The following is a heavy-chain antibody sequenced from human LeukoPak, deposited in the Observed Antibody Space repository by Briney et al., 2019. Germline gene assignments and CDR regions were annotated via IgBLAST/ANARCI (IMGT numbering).Heavy chain of an antibody. V-gene: IGHV3-23*01. J-gene: IGHJ3*02. CDR2: ISGSGGST. Sequence: PGGSLRLSCAAPGFTFSSYAMSWVRQAPGKGLEWVSAISGSGGSTYYADSVKGRFTISRDNSKNTLYLQMNSLRAEDTAVYYCAKDPGYCSGGSCQHDAFDIWGQGTMVTVSS. CDR1: GFTFSSYA. CDR3: AKDPGYCSGGSCQHDAFDI. D-gene: IGHD2-15*01.